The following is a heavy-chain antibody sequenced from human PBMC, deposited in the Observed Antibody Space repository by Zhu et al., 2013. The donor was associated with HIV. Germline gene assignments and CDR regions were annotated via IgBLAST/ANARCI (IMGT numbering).Heavy chain of an antibody. CDR3: ARARSRMASRYFDY. D-gene: IGHD2-15*01. CDR1: GGSISSYH. J-gene: IGHJ4*02. V-gene: IGHV4-59*01. CDR2: IYYNGST. Sequence: VQLQESGPGLVKPSETLSLTCTVSGGSISSYHWSWIRQPPGKGLEWIGYIYYNGSTNCNPSLKSRVSISVDTSKNQFSLMLRSVTTADTAVYYCARARSRMASRYFDYWGQGTLVTVSS.